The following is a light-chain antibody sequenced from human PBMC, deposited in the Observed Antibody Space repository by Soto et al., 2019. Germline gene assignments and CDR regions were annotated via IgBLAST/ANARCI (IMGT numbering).Light chain of an antibody. V-gene: IGKV1-5*03. J-gene: IGKJ3*01. CDR3: QHYNTYSGT. CDR1: QSISTW. CDR2: RAS. Sequence: DIPMTQSPSTLSASVGVRVSITCRASQSISTWLAWYQQKPGKAPKLLIYRASSLESGVPSRFSGSGSGTEFTLTISSLQPDDFATYYCQHYNTYSGTFGPGTKVDIK.